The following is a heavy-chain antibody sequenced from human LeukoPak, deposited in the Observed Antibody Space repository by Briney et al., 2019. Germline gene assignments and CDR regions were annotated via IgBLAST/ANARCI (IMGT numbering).Heavy chain of an antibody. CDR2: IYYSGST. CDR3: ARAGPGQWLFYGVSGFDP. D-gene: IGHD6-19*01. CDR1: GGSISSSSYY. Sequence: PSETLSLTCTVSGGSISSSSYYWGWIRQPPGKGLEWIGSIYYSGSTYYNPSLKSRVTISVDTSKNQFSLKLSSVTAADTAVYYCARAGPGQWLFYGVSGFDPWGQGTLVTVSS. V-gene: IGHV4-39*07. J-gene: IGHJ5*02.